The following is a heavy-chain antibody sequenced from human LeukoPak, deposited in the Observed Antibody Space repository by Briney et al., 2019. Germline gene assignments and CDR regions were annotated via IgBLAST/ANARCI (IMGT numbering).Heavy chain of an antibody. D-gene: IGHD3-10*01. CDR2: INWNGGST. J-gene: IGHJ5*02. Sequence: PGGSLRLSCAASGFTFDDYGMSWVRHAPGKGLEWVSGINWNGGSTGYADSVKGRFTISRDNAKNSLYLQMNSLRAEDTALYYCAREDYYGSGRSNWFDPWGQGTLVTVSS. V-gene: IGHV3-20*04. CDR3: AREDYYGSGRSNWFDP. CDR1: GFTFDDYG.